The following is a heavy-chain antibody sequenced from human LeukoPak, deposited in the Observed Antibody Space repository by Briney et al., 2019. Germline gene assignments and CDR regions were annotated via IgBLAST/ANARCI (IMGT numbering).Heavy chain of an antibody. D-gene: IGHD6-13*01. CDR1: GGSISSSNW. V-gene: IGHV4-4*02. J-gene: IGHJ1*01. CDR3: ARWGEYSSSWYAYFQH. CDR2: IYHSGST. Sequence: SGTLSLTCAVSGGSISSSNWWSWVRQPPGKGLEWIGEIYHSGSTNYNPSLKSRVTISVDKSKNQFPLKLSSVTAADTAVYYCARWGEYSSSWYAYFQHWGQGTLVTVSS.